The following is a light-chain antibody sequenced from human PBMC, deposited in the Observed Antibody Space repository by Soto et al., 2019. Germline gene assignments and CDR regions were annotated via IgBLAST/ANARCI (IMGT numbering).Light chain of an antibody. CDR2: TDN. V-gene: IGLV1-44*01. J-gene: IGLJ3*02. CDR1: SFNIGRNT. Sequence: QSVLTQPPSASGTPGQRVTISCSGSSFNIGRNTVNWYQQVPGTAPKLLIYTDNQRPSGVPDRFSGSKSDTSASLAISGLQSEDEAHYYCAVWDDSLSGVVFGGGTKLTV. CDR3: AVWDDSLSGVV.